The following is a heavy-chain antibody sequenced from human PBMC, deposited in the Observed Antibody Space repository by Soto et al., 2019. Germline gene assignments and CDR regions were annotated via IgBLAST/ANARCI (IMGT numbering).Heavy chain of an antibody. CDR1: GFSFSASV. CDR2: ITSTADTYAT. CDR3: TGSMSFAFDI. Sequence: EVQLVESGGGLVQPGGSLKLSCAASGFSFSASVMHWVRQVSGKGLEWVGRITSTADTYATAYTASVKGRFTVTRDDSKNTAYPQMSSLKSEDTAVYYCTGSMSFAFDIGGQGATVHVSS. J-gene: IGHJ3*02. V-gene: IGHV3-73*01.